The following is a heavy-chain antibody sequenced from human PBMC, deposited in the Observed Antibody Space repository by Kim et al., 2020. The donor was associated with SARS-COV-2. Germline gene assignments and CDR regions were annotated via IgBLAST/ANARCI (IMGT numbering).Heavy chain of an antibody. CDR1: GGSISSSSYY. D-gene: IGHD3-10*01. J-gene: IGHJ4*02. CDR2: ISYSGST. Sequence: SETLSLTCTVSGGSISSSSYYWGWIRQPPGKGLEWIGSISYSGSTYHNPSLKSRVTISVDTSKNQFSLKLNSVTAADTAVYYCARQFRGNSPLFDYWGQGTLVTVSS. CDR3: ARQFRGNSPLFDY. V-gene: IGHV4-39*01.